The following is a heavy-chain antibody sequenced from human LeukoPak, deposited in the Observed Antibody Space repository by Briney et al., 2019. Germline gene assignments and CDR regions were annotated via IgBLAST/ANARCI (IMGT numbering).Heavy chain of an antibody. CDR1: GGSISSSSYY. D-gene: IGHD4-17*01. CDR3: ARDPDYGPYYFDY. V-gene: IGHV4-39*02. J-gene: IGHJ4*02. Sequence: SETLSLTCTVSGGSISSSSYYWGWIRQPPGKGLEWIGSIYYSGSTYYNPSLKSRVTISVDTSKNQFSLKLSSVTAADTAVYYCARDPDYGPYYFDYWGQGTLVTVSS. CDR2: IYYSGST.